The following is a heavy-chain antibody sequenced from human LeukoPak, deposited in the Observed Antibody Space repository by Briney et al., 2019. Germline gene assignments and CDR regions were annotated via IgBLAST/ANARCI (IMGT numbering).Heavy chain of an antibody. Sequence: GGSLRLSCAASGFTFSSYSMNWVRQAPGKGLEWVSSISSSSSYTYYADSVKGRFTISRDNAKNSLYLQMNSLRAEDTAVYYCASPQDNDAFDIWGQGTMVTVSS. J-gene: IGHJ3*02. V-gene: IGHV3-21*01. CDR1: GFTFSSYS. CDR3: ASPQDNDAFDI. CDR2: ISSSSSYT.